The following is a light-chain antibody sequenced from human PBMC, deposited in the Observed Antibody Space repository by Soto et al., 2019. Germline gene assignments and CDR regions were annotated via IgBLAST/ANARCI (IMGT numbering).Light chain of an antibody. Sequence: DIQMTQSPSTLSASVGDRVTITCRASQSISSWLAWYQQKPGKSTKLLIYKASSLESGVPSRFSGSGSGTEFTLTISSLQPDDFATYYCQQYNSYPWTCGQGPKVEIK. V-gene: IGKV1-5*03. J-gene: IGKJ1*01. CDR2: KAS. CDR1: QSISSW. CDR3: QQYNSYPWT.